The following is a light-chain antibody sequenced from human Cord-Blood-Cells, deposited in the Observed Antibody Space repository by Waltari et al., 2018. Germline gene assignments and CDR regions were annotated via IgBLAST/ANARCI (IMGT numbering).Light chain of an antibody. CDR1: QGISSY. V-gene: IGKV1-9*01. CDR2: AAS. Sequence: DIQLTQSPSFLSASVGDRVTITCRASQGISSYLAWYQQKPGKAHKLLIYAASTLQSGVPSRFSGSRSGTEFTLTISSLQPEDVATYYCQQLNSYPPYTFGQGTKLEIK. J-gene: IGKJ2*01. CDR3: QQLNSYPPYT.